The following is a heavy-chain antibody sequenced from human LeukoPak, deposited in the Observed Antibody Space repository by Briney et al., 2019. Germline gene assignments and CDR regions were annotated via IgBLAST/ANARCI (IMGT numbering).Heavy chain of an antibody. CDR2: INPKSGGT. J-gene: IGHJ4*02. D-gene: IGHD5-12*01. V-gene: IGHV1-2*02. CDR1: GYTFSAYC. CDR3: ARNSGFDDY. Sequence: ASVKVSCKASGYTFSAYCMHWVRQAPGQGLEWMGWINPKSGGTNYAQQFQGRVTMARDTSISTAYMELSRLRSDDTAVYYCARNSGFDDYWGQGTLVTVSS.